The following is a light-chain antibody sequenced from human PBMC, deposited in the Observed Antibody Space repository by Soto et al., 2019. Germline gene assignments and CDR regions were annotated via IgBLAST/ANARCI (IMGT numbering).Light chain of an antibody. Sequence: DIQMTQSPSSVSASVGDRVTITCRASQRISSWLAWYQQKPGKAPMLLIYAASSLQSGVPPRFSGSGSGTDFTLTISSLQPEDFATYYCQQANSFSWTFGQGTKVDIK. CDR1: QRISSW. CDR2: AAS. V-gene: IGKV1-12*01. CDR3: QQANSFSWT. J-gene: IGKJ1*01.